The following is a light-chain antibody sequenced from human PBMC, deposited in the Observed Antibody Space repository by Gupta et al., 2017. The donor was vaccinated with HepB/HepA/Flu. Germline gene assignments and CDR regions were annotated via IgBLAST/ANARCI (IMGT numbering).Light chain of an antibody. CDR2: AAS. Sequence: DIQVTQSPSSVSASVGDRVTISCRASQSIDTWLAWYQQKPGKAPNLLINAASSLQSGVPSRFSGSGSGTDFILTINSLQPEDSATYCCQQSYRFPHTFGQGTRLEIK. CDR3: QQSYRFPHT. J-gene: IGKJ5*01. V-gene: IGKV1-12*01. CDR1: QSIDTW.